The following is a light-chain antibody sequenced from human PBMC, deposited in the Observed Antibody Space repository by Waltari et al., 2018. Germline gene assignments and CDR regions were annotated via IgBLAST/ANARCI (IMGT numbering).Light chain of an antibody. J-gene: IGLJ7*01. CDR3: CSHAGSIYAV. CDR1: SSDIGSYNL. Sequence: QSALTQPASLSGSPGQSITISCTGTSSDIGSYNLVSWYQQHPGKSPKLIIYDVTKRPSGASGRFSGSKSGNTAFLTISGLQTEDEADYFCCSHAGSIYAVFGGGTLLTVL. CDR2: DVT. V-gene: IGLV2-23*02.